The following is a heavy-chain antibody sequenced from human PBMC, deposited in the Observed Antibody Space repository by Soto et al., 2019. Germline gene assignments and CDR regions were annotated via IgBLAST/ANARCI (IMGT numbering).Heavy chain of an antibody. CDR3: ARAPRLVTTGMGGY. CDR2: IYNDGTYS. J-gene: IGHJ4*02. CDR1: GFIFKMYW. Sequence: GGSLRLSCAASGFIFKMYWMHWVRQSPGKGLVWISRIYNDGTYSDYADSVRGRFTISRDNVNNTLYLLMNVSRAEDSVLYYCARAPRLVTTGMGGYWRQGTQVSVCS. V-gene: IGHV3-74*01. D-gene: IGHD3-9*01.